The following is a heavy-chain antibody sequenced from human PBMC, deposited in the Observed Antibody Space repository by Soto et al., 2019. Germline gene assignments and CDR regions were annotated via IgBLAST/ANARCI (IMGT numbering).Heavy chain of an antibody. CDR2: IYYTGST. CDR3: AREYANSPEAFDF. V-gene: IGHV4-61*01. D-gene: IGHD2-2*01. CDR1: GGSVNSDSHN. J-gene: IGHJ4*02. Sequence: QVQLQESGPGLVKPSETLSLTCTVSGGSVNSDSHNWSWIRQPPGKGLEWIGYIYYTGSTNYNPSLKSRVTISIDTCRNQFSLNLSSVNAADTAVFYCAREYANSPEAFDFWGQGALVTVAS.